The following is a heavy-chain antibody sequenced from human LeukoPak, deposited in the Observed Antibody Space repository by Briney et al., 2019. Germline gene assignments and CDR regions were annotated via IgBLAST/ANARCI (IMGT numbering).Heavy chain of an antibody. CDR1: GFSFSSYG. Sequence: GGSLRLSCAASGFSFSSYGMSWVRQAPGKGLEWVLSIGGSGVSTYYADSVKGRFTISRDNSKNTLYLQMNSLRAEDTAVYYCAKDLGRYFDWLPNRDAFDIWGQGTMVTVSS. CDR2: IGGSGVST. D-gene: IGHD3-9*01. V-gene: IGHV3-23*01. CDR3: AKDLGRYFDWLPNRDAFDI. J-gene: IGHJ3*02.